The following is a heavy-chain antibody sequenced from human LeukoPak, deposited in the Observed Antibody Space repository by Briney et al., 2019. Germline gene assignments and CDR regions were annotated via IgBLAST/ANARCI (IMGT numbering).Heavy chain of an antibody. CDR3: ARGSGSGWPLAR. J-gene: IGHJ4*02. Sequence: GGSVRLSCAASGVIVSRNFMSWVRQAPGKGLQWVAIMYAGGTTDYSDSVRGRFHISRDSSNNTLSLQINSLRVEDTAVYYCARGSGSGWPLARWGQGALVTVSS. CDR2: MYAGGTT. CDR1: GVIVSRNF. V-gene: IGHV3-53*01. D-gene: IGHD6-19*01.